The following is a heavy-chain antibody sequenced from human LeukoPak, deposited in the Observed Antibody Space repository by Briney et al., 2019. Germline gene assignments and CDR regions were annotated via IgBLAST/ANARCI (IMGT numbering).Heavy chain of an antibody. CDR2: ISHDGSNK. D-gene: IGHD3-16*01. V-gene: IGHV3-30*18. CDR3: AKVRWGSDNALDS. J-gene: IGHJ4*02. CDR1: GFPFSDYG. Sequence: PGGSLRLSCAASGFPFSDYGMYWVRQAPGKGLEWLAVISHDGSNKYYADSGKGRITISRDNSMNTLYLQMNSLRAEDTAVYYCAKVRWGSDNALDSWGQGTLVTGSS.